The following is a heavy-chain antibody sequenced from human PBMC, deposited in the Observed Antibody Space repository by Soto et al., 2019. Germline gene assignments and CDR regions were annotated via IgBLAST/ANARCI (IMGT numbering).Heavy chain of an antibody. V-gene: IGHV4-31*03. CDR3: ARGLSVTLFDN. CDR2: IYYSGST. CDR1: GGSISTGGYY. J-gene: IGHJ4*02. Sequence: QVQLQESGPGLVKHSQTLSLTCTVSGGSISTGGYYWTWIRQHPGKGLEWIGYIYYSGSTYYNPSLKSRVTISVDTSKNQFSLKLSSVTAADTAVYYCARGLSVTLFDNWGQGTLVTVSS. D-gene: IGHD4-17*01.